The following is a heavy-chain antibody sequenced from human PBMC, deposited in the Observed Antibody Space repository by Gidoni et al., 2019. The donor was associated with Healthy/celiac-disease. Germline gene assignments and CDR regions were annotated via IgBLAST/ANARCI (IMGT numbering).Heavy chain of an antibody. CDR2: IAPSDSYT. J-gene: IGHJ5*02. V-gene: IGHV5-10-1*03. D-gene: IGHD3-16*02. CDR3: ARLVRPYDYVWGSYRYFWFDP. Sequence: EVQLVQSGAVVKKPGESLRISCKDYGYSFTRYWKSWVRQMPGKGLEWMGRIAPSDSYTNYSPSFQGHVTISAYKSISTAYLQWSSLKASDTAMYYCARLVRPYDYVWGSYRYFWFDPWGQGTLVTVSS. CDR1: GYSFTRYW.